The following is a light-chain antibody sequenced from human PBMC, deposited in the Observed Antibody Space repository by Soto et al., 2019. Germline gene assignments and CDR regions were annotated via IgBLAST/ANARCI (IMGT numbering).Light chain of an antibody. CDR3: QQRYMWPPLT. Sequence: EVVLTQSPATLSLSPGDRATLSCRASQSVNSFLAWYQQKPGQAPRLLIYDASNRATGSPARFSGSGSGAEFTLTISSLEPEDFEVYYYQQRYMWPPLTFGGGTKVEIK. J-gene: IGKJ4*01. V-gene: IGKV3-11*01. CDR1: QSVNSF. CDR2: DAS.